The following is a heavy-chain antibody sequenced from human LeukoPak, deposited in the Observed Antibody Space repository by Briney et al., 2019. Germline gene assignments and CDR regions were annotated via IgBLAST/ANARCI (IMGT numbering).Heavy chain of an antibody. V-gene: IGHV1-69*04. D-gene: IGHD2-2*01. J-gene: IGHJ5*02. CDR1: GGTFSSYT. Sequence: ASVKVSCKASGGTFSSYTISWVRQAPGQGLEWMGRIIPILGIANYAQKFQGRVTITADKSTSTAYMELSSLRSEDTAVYYCARDTVVVPAATLLGSYNWFDPWGQGTLVTVSS. CDR2: IIPILGIA. CDR3: ARDTVVVPAATLLGSYNWFDP.